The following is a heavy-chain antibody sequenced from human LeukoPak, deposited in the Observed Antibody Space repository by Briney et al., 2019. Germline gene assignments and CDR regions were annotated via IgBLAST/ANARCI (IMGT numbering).Heavy chain of an antibody. Sequence: GESLEISCKGSGYTFSKYWIGWVRQMPGKGLEWMGIIYPPDSDAKYSPSFRGQVTMSVDKSTDTACLQWSSLKASDTAMYYCARPGVGAVYYFDSWGQGTLVTVSS. CDR2: IYPPDSDA. J-gene: IGHJ4*02. D-gene: IGHD1-26*01. CDR1: GYTFSKYW. V-gene: IGHV5-51*01. CDR3: ARPGVGAVYYFDS.